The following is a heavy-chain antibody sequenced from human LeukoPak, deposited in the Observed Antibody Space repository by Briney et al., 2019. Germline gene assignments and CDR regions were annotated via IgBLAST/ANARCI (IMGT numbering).Heavy chain of an antibody. CDR3: ARTGSSSFPEVLSWWLDP. CDR2: IYYSGST. V-gene: IGHV4-59*01. CDR1: GGSISSFYY. D-gene: IGHD6-19*01. Sequence: PSETLSLTCTVSGGSISSFYYWSWIRQAPGQGLEWIGYIYYSGSTKYNPSLKSRVTISVVMSKNQFSLNLNSVTAADTAIYYCARTGSSSFPEVLSWWLDPWGQGTLVTVSS. J-gene: IGHJ5*02.